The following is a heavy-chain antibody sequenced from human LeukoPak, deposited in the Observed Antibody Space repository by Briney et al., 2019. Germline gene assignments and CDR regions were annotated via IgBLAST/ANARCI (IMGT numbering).Heavy chain of an antibody. CDR1: GYTFTSYD. CDR3: ARGGVIWYQLLSGGYWFDP. J-gene: IGHJ5*02. D-gene: IGHD2-2*01. CDR2: MSPNSGNT. V-gene: IGHV1-8*01. Sequence: ASVKVSCKASGYTFTSYDINWVRQATGQGLEWMGWMSPNSGNTGYAQKFQGRVTMTRNTSISTAYMELSSLRSEDTAVYYCARGGVIWYQLLSGGYWFDPWGQGTLVTVSS.